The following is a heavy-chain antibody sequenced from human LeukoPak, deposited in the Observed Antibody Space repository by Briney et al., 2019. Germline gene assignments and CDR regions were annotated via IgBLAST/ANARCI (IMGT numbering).Heavy chain of an antibody. Sequence: ASVKVSSKVPGYTPTEFSMHWGRHALEKGLGWRGGFDPKIGETIYAQKFQGRVTMTEDTSTDTAYMELSSLRSEDTTVYYCATRGRITMVRGVIITGFDFDYWGQGTLVTVSS. D-gene: IGHD3-10*01. V-gene: IGHV1-24*01. CDR3: ATRGRITMVRGVIITGFDFDY. J-gene: IGHJ4*02. CDR1: GYTPTEFS. CDR2: FDPKIGET.